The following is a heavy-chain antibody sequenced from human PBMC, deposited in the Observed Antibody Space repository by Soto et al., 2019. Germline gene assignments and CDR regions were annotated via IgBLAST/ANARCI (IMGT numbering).Heavy chain of an antibody. V-gene: IGHV3-74*01. Sequence: EVQLVESGGDLVQPGGSLRLSCVASGFSFSSTWMHWVRQAPGKGLVWVSRIKSDGRSTTYADSVKGRFTISRDNAKNTLYLQMNSVTAEDTAVYYCVRDRYYNMDVWGQGTTVTVSS. CDR2: IKSDGRST. CDR3: VRDRYYNMDV. CDR1: GFSFSSTW. J-gene: IGHJ6*02.